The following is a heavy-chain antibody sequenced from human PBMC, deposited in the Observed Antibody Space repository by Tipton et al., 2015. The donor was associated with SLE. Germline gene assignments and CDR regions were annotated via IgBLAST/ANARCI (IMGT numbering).Heavy chain of an antibody. CDR2: ISSSSSTI. V-gene: IGHV3-48*01. Sequence: LRLSCAASGFTFSSYSMNWVRQAPGKGLEWVSYISSSSSTIYYADSVKGRFTISRDNAKNSLYLQMNSLRAEDTAVYYCARPDYYDSSARGAFDIWGQGTMVTVSS. D-gene: IGHD3-22*01. J-gene: IGHJ3*02. CDR1: GFTFSSYS. CDR3: ARPDYYDSSARGAFDI.